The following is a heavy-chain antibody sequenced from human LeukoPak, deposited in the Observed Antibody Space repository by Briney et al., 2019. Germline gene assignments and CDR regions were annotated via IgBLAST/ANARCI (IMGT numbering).Heavy chain of an antibody. CDR3: ARGYCSGGSCYSGYYFDY. D-gene: IGHD2-15*01. Sequence: GGSLRLSCAASGFSFSSYGMHWVRQAPGKGLEWVAVISYDGSNKYYADSVKGRFTISRDNSKNTLYLQMNSLRAEDTAAYYCARGYCSGGSCYSGYYFDYWGQGTLVTVSS. CDR2: ISYDGSNK. J-gene: IGHJ4*02. CDR1: GFSFSSYG. V-gene: IGHV3-30*19.